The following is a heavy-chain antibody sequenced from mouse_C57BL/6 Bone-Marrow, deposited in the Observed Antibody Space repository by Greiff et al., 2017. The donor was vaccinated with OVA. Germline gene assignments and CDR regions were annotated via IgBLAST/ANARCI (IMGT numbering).Heavy chain of an antibody. CDR3: DYYGSSYEDFDY. CDR2: IYPRSGNT. D-gene: IGHD1-1*01. Sequence: QVQLKESGAELARPGASVKLSCKASGYTFTSYGISWVKQRTGQGLEWIGEIYPRSGNTYYHEQFKGKATLTADKSSSTAYMELRSLTSEDSAVYFCDYYGSSYEDFDYWGQGTTLTVSS. CDR1: GYTFTSYG. J-gene: IGHJ2*01. V-gene: IGHV1-81*01.